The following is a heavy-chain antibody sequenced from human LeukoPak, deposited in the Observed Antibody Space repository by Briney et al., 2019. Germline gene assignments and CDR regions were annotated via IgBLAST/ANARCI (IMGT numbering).Heavy chain of an antibody. D-gene: IGHD3-10*01. Sequence: PSESLSLTCTVSGGSVSSSAYYWYWIRQPPGKGLEWIGSIYYSGTTYYNPSLQSRVTISVDTSKNQFSLKLSSVTAADTAVYYCASGSFGALFPCYWGQGTLVTVSS. CDR1: GGSVSSSAYY. V-gene: IGHV4-39*01. CDR3: ASGSFGALFPCY. CDR2: IYYSGTT. J-gene: IGHJ4*02.